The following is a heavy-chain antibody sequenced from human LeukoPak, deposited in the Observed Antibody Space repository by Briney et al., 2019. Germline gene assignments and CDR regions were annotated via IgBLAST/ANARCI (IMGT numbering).Heavy chain of an antibody. Sequence: PSETLSLTCAVSGYSISSGYYWGWLRQPPGKGLEWIGNIYHSGSTYYNPSLKSRVTISLDTSKNQFSLKLSSVTAADTAMYYCARRDQRNWLDPWGQGTLVTVSS. J-gene: IGHJ5*02. CDR2: IYHSGST. CDR1: GYSISSGYY. D-gene: IGHD2-2*01. V-gene: IGHV4-38-2*01. CDR3: ARRDQRNWLDP.